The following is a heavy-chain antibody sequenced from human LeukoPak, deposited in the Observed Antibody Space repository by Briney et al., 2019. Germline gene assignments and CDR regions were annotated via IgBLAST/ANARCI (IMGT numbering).Heavy chain of an antibody. CDR3: ASIPRSSLEDY. CDR2: ISGSGGST. V-gene: IGHV3-23*01. Sequence: GGSLRLSCAAYGFTFSSYAMIWVRQAPGKGLEWVSAISGSGGSTYYADSVKGRFTISRDNSKNTLYLQMNSLRAEDTAVYYCASIPRSSLEDYWGQGTLVTVSS. J-gene: IGHJ4*02. D-gene: IGHD6-6*01. CDR1: GFTFSSYA.